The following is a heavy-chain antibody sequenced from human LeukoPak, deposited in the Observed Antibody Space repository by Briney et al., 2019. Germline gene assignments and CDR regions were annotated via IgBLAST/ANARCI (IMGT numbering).Heavy chain of an antibody. Sequence: GESLILSCAAYGFTFSSYAMHWVPQAPGKGLEWVPVISYYGSNKYYADSVKGRFTISRDNSKNTLYLQMNSLRAEDTAVYYCARGETVTNYYYYGMDVWGQGTTVTVSS. D-gene: IGHD4-11*01. J-gene: IGHJ6*02. V-gene: IGHV3-30-3*01. CDR1: GFTFSSYA. CDR2: ISYYGSNK. CDR3: ARGETVTNYYYYGMDV.